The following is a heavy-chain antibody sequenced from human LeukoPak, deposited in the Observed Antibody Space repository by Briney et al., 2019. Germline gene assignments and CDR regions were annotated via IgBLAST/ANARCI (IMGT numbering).Heavy chain of an antibody. V-gene: IGHV3-74*01. D-gene: IGHD2-2*01. J-gene: IGHJ6*04. CDR1: GFTFSSYW. CDR2: INSDGSST. Sequence: GGSLRLSCAASGFTFSSYWMHWVRHAPGKGLVWVSRINSDGSSTSYADSVKGRFTISRDNAKNTLYLQMNSLRAEDTAVYYCAREPDIVVVPAASYYGMDVWGKGTTVTVSS. CDR3: AREPDIVVVPAASYYGMDV.